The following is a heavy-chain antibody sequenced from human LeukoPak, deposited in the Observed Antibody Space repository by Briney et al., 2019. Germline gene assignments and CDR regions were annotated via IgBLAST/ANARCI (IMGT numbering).Heavy chain of an antibody. D-gene: IGHD5-24*01. CDR2: INPSGGST. Sequence: EASVKVSCKASGYTFTSYYMHWVRQAPGQGLEWMGIINPSGGSTSYAQKFQGRVTMTRDTSTSTVYMELSSLRSEDTAVYYCARDLGGATTSLLRGMDVWGQGTTVTVSS. CDR1: GYTFTSYY. V-gene: IGHV1-46*01. CDR3: ARDLGGATTSLLRGMDV. J-gene: IGHJ6*02.